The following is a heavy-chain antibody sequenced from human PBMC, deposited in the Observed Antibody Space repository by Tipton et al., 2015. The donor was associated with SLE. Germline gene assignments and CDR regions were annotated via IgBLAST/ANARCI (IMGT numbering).Heavy chain of an antibody. D-gene: IGHD3-3*01. CDR3: ARHKRSGGKLRFLAIGYFDY. V-gene: IGHV3-30*04. J-gene: IGHJ4*02. CDR2: ISYDGSNK. CDR1: GFTFSSYA. Sequence: SLRLSCAASGFTFSSYAMHWVRQAPGKGLEWVAVISYDGSNKYYADSVKGRFTISRDNAKNSLYLQMNSLRAEDTAVYYCARHKRSGGKLRFLAIGYFDYWGQGTLVTVSS.